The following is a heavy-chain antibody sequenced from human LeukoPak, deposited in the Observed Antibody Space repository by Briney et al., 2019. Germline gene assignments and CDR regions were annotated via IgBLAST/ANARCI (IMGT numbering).Heavy chain of an antibody. D-gene: IGHD6-13*01. J-gene: IGHJ6*03. Sequence: GESLKISCKGSGYSFTSYWIGWVRQMPGKGLEWMGIIYPGDSDTRYSPSFQGQVTISADKSISTAYPQWSSLKASDTAMYYCARTIYSSRYYYYYMDVWGKGTTVTVSS. V-gene: IGHV5-51*01. CDR3: ARTIYSSRYYYYYMDV. CDR2: IYPGDSDT. CDR1: GYSFTSYW.